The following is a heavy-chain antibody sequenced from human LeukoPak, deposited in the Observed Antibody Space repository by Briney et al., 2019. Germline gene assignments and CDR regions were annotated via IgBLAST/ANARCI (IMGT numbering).Heavy chain of an antibody. Sequence: PGGSLRLSCEGAGFTFRDYAMTWVRQAPGKGLEWVSAISPSDGRAYYANSAKGRFTISRDNSRNTLFLQMNSLRAEDTAVYYCAKDYGDYWGQGTLVTVSS. CDR1: GFTFRDYA. CDR2: ISPSDGRA. D-gene: IGHD4-17*01. V-gene: IGHV3-23*01. CDR3: AKDYGDY. J-gene: IGHJ4*02.